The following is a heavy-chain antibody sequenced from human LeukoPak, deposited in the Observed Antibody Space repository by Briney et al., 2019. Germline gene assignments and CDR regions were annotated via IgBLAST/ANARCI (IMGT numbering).Heavy chain of an antibody. Sequence: SVKVSCKASGGTFSSYAISWVRQAPGQGLEWMGGIIPIFGTANYAQKFQGRVTMTRDTSTSTVYMELSSLRSEDTAVYYCARDGSYYYDSSGTLGYWGQGTLVTVSS. CDR3: ARDGSYYYDSSGTLGY. CDR2: IIPIFGTA. J-gene: IGHJ4*02. D-gene: IGHD3-22*01. V-gene: IGHV1-69*05. CDR1: GGTFSSYA.